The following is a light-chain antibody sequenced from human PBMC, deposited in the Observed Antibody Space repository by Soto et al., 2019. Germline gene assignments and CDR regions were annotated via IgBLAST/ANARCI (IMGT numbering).Light chain of an antibody. J-gene: IGLJ2*01. Sequence: QSVLTQPPAASGSPGQSVTISCTGSSNDIGYYNYVSWYQQCPGKAPKLMIYEVNNRPSGVPDRFSGSKSGNTASLTVSGLQAEDEADYYCTSYAAGTNVVFGGGTKLTVL. CDR3: TSYAAGTNVV. CDR2: EVN. V-gene: IGLV2-8*01. CDR1: SNDIGYYNY.